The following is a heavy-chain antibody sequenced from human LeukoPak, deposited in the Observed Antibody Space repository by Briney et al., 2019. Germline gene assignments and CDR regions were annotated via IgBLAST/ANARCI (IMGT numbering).Heavy chain of an antibody. Sequence: RGESLKISCKGSGYSFTSYWISWVRQMPGKGLEWMGRIDPRDSYTKYSPSFQGHVSIPADKSISTAYLQWSSLKASDTATYYCARLESSGYYVYWGQGTLVTVSS. J-gene: IGHJ4*02. D-gene: IGHD3-22*01. CDR3: ARLESSGYYVY. CDR2: IDPRDSYT. V-gene: IGHV5-10-1*01. CDR1: GYSFTSYW.